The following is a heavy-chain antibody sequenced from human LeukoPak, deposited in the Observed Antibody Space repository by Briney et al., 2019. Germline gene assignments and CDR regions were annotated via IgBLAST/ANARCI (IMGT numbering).Heavy chain of an antibody. CDR2: TSHDGYA. V-gene: IGHV4-4*02. D-gene: IGHD4-23*01. Sequence: SETLSLTCAVSGGSITTNTWWSWVRQPPGKGLEWIGQTSHDGYADYSPSLKSRVTISVDKSKNQLSLKLNSVTAADSAVYYRAKHGGRYFKSWGQGTLVTVSS. J-gene: IGHJ4*02. CDR1: GGSITTNTW. CDR3: AKHGGRYFKS.